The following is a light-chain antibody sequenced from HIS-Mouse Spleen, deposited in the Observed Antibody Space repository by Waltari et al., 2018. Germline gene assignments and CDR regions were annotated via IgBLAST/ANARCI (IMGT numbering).Light chain of an antibody. J-gene: IGLJ2*01. V-gene: IGLV2-14*03. CDR1: SSYVGAYNY. CDR3: SSYTSSSTEV. Sequence: QSALTQPASVSASPGQSITLSCPGTSSYVGAYNYVPWYQQHPGKAPKLMIYDVSNRPSGVSNRFSGSKSGNTASLTISGLQAEDEADYYCSSYTSSSTEVFGGGTKLTVL. CDR2: DVS.